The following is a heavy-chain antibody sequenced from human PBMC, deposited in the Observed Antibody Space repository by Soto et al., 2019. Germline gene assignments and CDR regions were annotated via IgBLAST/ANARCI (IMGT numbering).Heavy chain of an antibody. Sequence: SETLSLTCAVSGGSIRGYYWSWIRQAPGKGLEWIGYMFYTGSTNYNPSLNSRVTIPVDTSKNQFSLKLSSVTAADTAVYYCARSRYCSDFYFDYWGQGTLVTVSS. CDR3: ARSRYCSDFYFDY. CDR2: MFYTGST. J-gene: IGHJ4*02. V-gene: IGHV4-59*01. CDR1: GGSIRGYY. D-gene: IGHD1-26*01.